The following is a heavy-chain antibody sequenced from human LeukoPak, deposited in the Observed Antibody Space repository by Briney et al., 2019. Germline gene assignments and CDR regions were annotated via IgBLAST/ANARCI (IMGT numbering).Heavy chain of an antibody. CDR2: ISGSGGST. CDR1: GFTFSSYA. CDR3: AKAREGIAVPNFDY. J-gene: IGHJ4*02. D-gene: IGHD6-19*01. Sequence: GGSLRLSCAASGFTFSSYAMGWVRQAPGKGLEWVSAISGSGGSTYYAGSVKGRFTISRDNSKNTLYLQMNSLRAEDTAVYYCAKAREGIAVPNFDYWGQGTLVTVSS. V-gene: IGHV3-23*01.